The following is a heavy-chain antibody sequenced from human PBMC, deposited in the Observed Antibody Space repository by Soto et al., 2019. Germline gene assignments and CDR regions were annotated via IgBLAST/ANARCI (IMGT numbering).Heavy chain of an antibody. CDR2: ISYDGSKK. D-gene: IGHD3-22*01. CDR3: AKGYHYDSSGYSDGSDI. CDR1: GFTFSRFA. Sequence: QVQLVESGGGVVQPGRSLRLSCAASGFTFSRFAMHWVRQAPGKGLEWVAVISYDGSKKYYIDSVKGRLTLSRDNSKNTVYLQMISLRAEDTAVYYCAKGYHYDSSGYSDGSDIWGQGTMVTVSS. V-gene: IGHV3-30*18. J-gene: IGHJ3*02.